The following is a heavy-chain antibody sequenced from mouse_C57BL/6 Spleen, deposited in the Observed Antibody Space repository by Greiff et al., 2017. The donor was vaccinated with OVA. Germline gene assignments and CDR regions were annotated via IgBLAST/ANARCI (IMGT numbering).Heavy chain of an antibody. V-gene: IGHV1-69*01. J-gene: IGHJ1*03. Sequence: QVQLQQPGAELVMPGASVKLSCKASGYTFTSYWMHWVKQRPGQGLAWIGEIDPSDSYTNYNQKFKGKSTLTVDKSSSTAYMQLSSLTSEDSAVYDCARGGNYEWYFDVWGTGTTVTVSS. CDR3: ARGGNYEWYFDV. CDR1: GYTFTSYW. CDR2: IDPSDSYT. D-gene: IGHD2-1*01.